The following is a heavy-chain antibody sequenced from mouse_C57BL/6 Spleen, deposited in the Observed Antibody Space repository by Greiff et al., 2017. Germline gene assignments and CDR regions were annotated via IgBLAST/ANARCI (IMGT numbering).Heavy chain of an antibody. CDR2: IYPGGGDT. V-gene: IGHV1-80*01. CDR3: ARSSDLYAMDY. Sequence: QVQLQQSGAELVKPGASVKISCKASGYAFSSYWMNWVKQRPGKGLEWIGQIYPGGGDTNYNGKFKGKATLTADKSSSTADMQLSSLTSEDSAVYFCARSSDLYAMDYWGQGTSVTVSS. D-gene: IGHD2-13*01. CDR1: GYAFSSYW. J-gene: IGHJ4*01.